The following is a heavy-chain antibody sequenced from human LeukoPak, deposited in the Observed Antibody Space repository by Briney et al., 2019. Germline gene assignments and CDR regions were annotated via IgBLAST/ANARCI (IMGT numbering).Heavy chain of an antibody. CDR1: GFTFSSYW. J-gene: IGHJ4*02. CDR3: AREWGYDILTGYYNRYYFDY. CDR2: IKQDGSEK. Sequence: GGSLRLSCAASGFTFSSYWMSWVRQAPGKGLEWVANIKQDGSEKYYVDSVKGRFTISRDNAKNSLYLQMNSLRAEDTAVYYCAREWGYDILTGYYNRYYFDYWGQGTLVTVSS. D-gene: IGHD3-9*01. V-gene: IGHV3-7*01.